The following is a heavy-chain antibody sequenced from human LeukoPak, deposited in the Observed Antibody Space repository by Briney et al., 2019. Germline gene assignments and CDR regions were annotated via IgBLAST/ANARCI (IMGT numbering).Heavy chain of an antibody. Sequence: GASVKVSCKASGYTFTGYYMHWVRQAPGQGLEWMGRVNPNSGGTNYAQKFQGRVTMTRDTSISTAYMELSRLRSDDTAVYYCARDIGTHDESFDYWGQGTLVTVSS. CDR3: ARDIGTHDESFDY. J-gene: IGHJ4*02. D-gene: IGHD1-14*01. CDR1: GYTFTGYY. CDR2: VNPNSGGT. V-gene: IGHV1-2*06.